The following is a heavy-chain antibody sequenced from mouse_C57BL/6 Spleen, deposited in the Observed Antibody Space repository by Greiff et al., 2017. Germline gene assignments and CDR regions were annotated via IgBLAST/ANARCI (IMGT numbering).Heavy chain of an antibody. CDR2: ISYDGSN. J-gene: IGHJ1*03. Sequence: EVKLQESGPGLVKPSQSLSLTCSVTGYSITSGYYWNWIRQFPGNKLEWMGYISYDGSNNYNPSLKNRISITRDTSKNQFFLKLNSVTTEDTATYYCAREQECYWYFDVWGTGTTVTVSS. CDR3: AREQECYWYFDV. CDR1: GYSITSGYY. V-gene: IGHV3-6*01.